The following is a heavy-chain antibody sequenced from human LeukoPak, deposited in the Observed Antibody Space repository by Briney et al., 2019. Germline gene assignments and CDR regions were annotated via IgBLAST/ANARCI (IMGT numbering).Heavy chain of an antibody. CDR3: AKDLGSSAEYFQH. V-gene: IGHV3-23*01. Sequence: GSLRLSCVVSGFTFSSYAMSWVRQAPGKGLEWVSGIGGSGDNTYYADSVKGRFTISRDNSKNTLYVQMNSLGTEDTAAYYCAKDLGSSAEYFQHWGQGTLVTVSS. J-gene: IGHJ1*01. CDR2: IGGSGDNT. D-gene: IGHD2-15*01. CDR1: GFTFSSYA.